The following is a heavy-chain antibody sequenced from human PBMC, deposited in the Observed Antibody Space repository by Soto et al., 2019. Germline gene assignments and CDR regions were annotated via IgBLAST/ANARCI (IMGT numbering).Heavy chain of an antibody. CDR1: GYSFTSYW. J-gene: IGHJ3*02. V-gene: IGHV5-51*01. CDR3: AKKRGYYDSSGYYFSFGAFDI. Sequence: PGESLKISCKGSGYSFTSYWIGWVRQMPGKGLEWMGIIYPGDSDTRYSPSFQGQVTISADKSISTAYLQWSSLKASDTAMYYCAKKRGYYDSSGYYFSFGAFDIWGQGTMVTVSS. CDR2: IYPGDSDT. D-gene: IGHD3-22*01.